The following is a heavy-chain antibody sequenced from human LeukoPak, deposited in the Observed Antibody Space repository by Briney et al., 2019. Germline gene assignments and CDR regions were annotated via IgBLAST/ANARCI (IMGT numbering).Heavy chain of an antibody. J-gene: IGHJ4*02. D-gene: IGHD6-19*01. CDR3: ARAGKQWLPFDY. CDR1: GGSISSGGYY. Sequence: SETLSLTCTVSGGSISSGGYYWSWIRQHPGKGLEWIGYIYYSGSTYYNPSLKSRVTISVDTSKNQFSLKLSSVTAADTAVYYCARAGKQWLPFDYWDQGTLVTVSS. V-gene: IGHV4-31*03. CDR2: IYYSGST.